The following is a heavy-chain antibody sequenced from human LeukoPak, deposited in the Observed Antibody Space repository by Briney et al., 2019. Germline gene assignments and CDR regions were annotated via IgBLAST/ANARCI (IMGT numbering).Heavy chain of an antibody. Sequence: ASVKVSCKASGYTFTSYGISWVRQAPGQGLEWMGWISAYNGNTNYAQKFQGRVTITTDESTSTAYMELSSLRSEDTAVYYCASHHVGGSSWYDPFDYWGQGTLVTVSS. CDR1: GYTFTSYG. V-gene: IGHV1-18*01. J-gene: IGHJ4*02. CDR2: ISAYNGNT. D-gene: IGHD6-13*01. CDR3: ASHHVGGSSWYDPFDY.